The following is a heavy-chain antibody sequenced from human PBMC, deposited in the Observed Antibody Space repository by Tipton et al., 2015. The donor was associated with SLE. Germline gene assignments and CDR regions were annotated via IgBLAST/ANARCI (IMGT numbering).Heavy chain of an antibody. D-gene: IGHD4-23*01. CDR1: GGSISSSNW. J-gene: IGHJ4*02. CDR2: IYHSGST. V-gene: IGHV4-4*02. CDR3: ARDPGSGNSDLGY. Sequence: TLSLTCAVSGGSISSSNWWSWVRQPPGKGLEWIGEIYHSGSTNYNPSLKSRVTISVDTSKNQFSLKLSSVTAADTAVYYCARDPGSGNSDLGYWGQGTLVTVSS.